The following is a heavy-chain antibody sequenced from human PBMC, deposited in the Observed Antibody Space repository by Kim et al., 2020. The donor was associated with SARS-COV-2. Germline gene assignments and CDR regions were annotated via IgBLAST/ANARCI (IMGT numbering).Heavy chain of an antibody. CDR3: AREELDAFDI. Sequence: GSTVEADSVKGQFTTSRDKAKNSMHLQMNRLRAEDTALYYSAREELDAFDIWGQGTMVTVSS. V-gene: IGHV3-20*03. CDR2: GST. J-gene: IGHJ3*02. D-gene: IGHD3-10*01.